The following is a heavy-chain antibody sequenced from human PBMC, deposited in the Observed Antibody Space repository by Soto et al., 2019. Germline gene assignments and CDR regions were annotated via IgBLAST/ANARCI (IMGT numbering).Heavy chain of an antibody. CDR3: ARAYDFWSGYSQYYYYGMDV. J-gene: IGHJ6*02. D-gene: IGHD3-3*01. CDR1: GGTFSSYA. CDR2: IIPIFGTA. V-gene: IGHV1-69*13. Sequence: SVKVSCKASGGTFSSYAISWVLQAPGQGLDWMGGIIPIFGTANYAQKFQGRVTITADESTSTAYMELSSLRSEDTAVYYCARAYDFWSGYSQYYYYGMDVWGQGTTVTV.